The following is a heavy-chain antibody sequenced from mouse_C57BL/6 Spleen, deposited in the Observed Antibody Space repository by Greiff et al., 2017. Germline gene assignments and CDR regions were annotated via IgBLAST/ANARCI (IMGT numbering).Heavy chain of an antibody. CDR2: ISSGGSYT. CDR1: GFTFSSYG. Sequence: EVKLVESGGDLVKPGGSLKLSCAASGFTFSSYGMSWVRQTPDKRLEWVATISSGGSYTYYPDSVKGRFTISRDNAKNTLYLQMSSLKSEDTAVYYCARQGGSYYFDYWGQGTTLTVSS. V-gene: IGHV5-6*01. D-gene: IGHD1-1*02. J-gene: IGHJ2*01. CDR3: ARQGGSYYFDY.